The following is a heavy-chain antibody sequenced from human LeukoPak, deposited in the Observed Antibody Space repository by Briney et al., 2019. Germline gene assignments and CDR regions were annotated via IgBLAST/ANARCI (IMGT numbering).Heavy chain of an antibody. CDR3: ARDEGGSGWQYYFDY. J-gene: IGHJ4*02. CDR2: INPNSGGT. D-gene: IGHD6-19*01. V-gene: IGHV1-2*02. CDR1: GYTFTGYY. Sequence: GASVTVSCKASGYTFTGYYMHWVRQAPGQGLEWMGWINPNSGGTNYAQKFQGRVTMTRDTSISTAYMELSRLRSDDTAVYYCARDEGGSGWQYYFDYWGQGTLVTVSS.